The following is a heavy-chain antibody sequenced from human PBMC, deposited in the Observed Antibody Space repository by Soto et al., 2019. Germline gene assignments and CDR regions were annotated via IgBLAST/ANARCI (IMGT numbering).Heavy chain of an antibody. J-gene: IGHJ4*02. CDR1: GGSVSSGSYY. CDR2: IYYSGST. CDR3: ARDPVSWNSSSDH. V-gene: IGHV4-61*01. Sequence: SETLSLTYTVSGGSVSSGSYYWSWIRQPPGKGLEWIGYIYYSGSTNYNPSLKSRVTISVDTSKNQFSLKLSSVTAADTAVYYCARDPVSWNSSSDHWGQGTLVTVSS. D-gene: IGHD6-6*01.